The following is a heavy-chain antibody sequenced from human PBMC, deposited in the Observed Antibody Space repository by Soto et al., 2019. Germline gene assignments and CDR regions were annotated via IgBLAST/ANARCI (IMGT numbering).Heavy chain of an antibody. D-gene: IGHD6-13*01. Sequence: QVQLVESGGGVVQPGNSLRLSCAGSGFPFSAEAMHWVRQAPGKGLEWVAAISYDGNNKNHADSVKCRFTVSRDNSKNTLYLQIYNLRPEYTAVYYCARAYSSGWCLDYWGQGSLVTVSS. CDR3: ARAYSSGWCLDY. J-gene: IGHJ4*02. CDR1: GFPFSAEA. V-gene: IGHV3-30-3*01. CDR2: ISYDGNNK.